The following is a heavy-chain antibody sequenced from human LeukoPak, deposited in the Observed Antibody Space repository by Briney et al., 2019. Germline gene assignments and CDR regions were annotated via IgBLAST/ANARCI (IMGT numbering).Heavy chain of an antibody. CDR2: IGTAGDT. J-gene: IGHJ6*02. Sequence: GGSLRLSCAASGFTFSSYDMHWVRQATGKGLEWVSAIGTAGDTYYPGSVKGRFTISRENAKNSLYLQMNSLRAGDTAVYYCAREYGDYYYYYGMDVWGQGTTVTVSS. V-gene: IGHV3-13*01. D-gene: IGHD4-17*01. CDR1: GFTFSSYD. CDR3: AREYGDYYYYYGMDV.